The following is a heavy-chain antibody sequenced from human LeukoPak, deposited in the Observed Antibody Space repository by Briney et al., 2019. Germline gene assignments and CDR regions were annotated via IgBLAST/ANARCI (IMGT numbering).Heavy chain of an antibody. V-gene: IGHV4-38-2*01. CDR1: RFSISSGYY. J-gene: IGHJ5*02. CDR3: TRGTLHLDT. CDR2: ISHSGNT. Sequence: SETLSLTCAVSRFSISSGYYWGWIRQPPGKGLEWVATISHSGNTYFNPSLQSRVTVSLDTSKNQFSLNVTPVKAADTAMYYCTRGTLHLDTWGQGTLVIVSS. D-gene: IGHD2-15*01.